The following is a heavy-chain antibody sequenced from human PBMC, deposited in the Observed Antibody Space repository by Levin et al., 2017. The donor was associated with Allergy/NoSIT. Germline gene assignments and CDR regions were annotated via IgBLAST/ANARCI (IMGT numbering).Heavy chain of an antibody. CDR1: GFTFSSYA. CDR3: ATPLQQLVLLKALPGTTNDY. CDR2: TSGSGGST. J-gene: IGHJ4*02. D-gene: IGHD6-13*01. V-gene: IGHV3-23*01. Sequence: GGSLRLSCAASGFTFSSYAMSWVRQAPGKGLEWVSATSGSGGSTYYADSVKGRFTISRDNSKNTLYLQMNSLRAEDTAVYYCATPLQQLVLLKALPGTTNDYWGQGTLVTVSS.